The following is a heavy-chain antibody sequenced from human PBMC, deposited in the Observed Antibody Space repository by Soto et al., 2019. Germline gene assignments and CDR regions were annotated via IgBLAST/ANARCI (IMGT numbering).Heavy chain of an antibody. D-gene: IGHD1-26*01. CDR3: AKSWELRRFFAS. CDR2: IHHTGST. CDR1: GASIISENW. J-gene: IGHJ4*02. V-gene: IGHV4-4*02. Sequence: QVQLQESGPGLVKPSGTLSLTCAVSGASIISENWWTWVRQSPGKGLEWIGEIHHTGSTTYNPSLGSRVTMSVDKSKNHFSLILSSVTAADTALYFWAKSWELRRFFASWGQGTLVTVSS.